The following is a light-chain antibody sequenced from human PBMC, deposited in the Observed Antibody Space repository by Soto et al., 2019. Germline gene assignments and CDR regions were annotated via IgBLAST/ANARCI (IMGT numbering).Light chain of an antibody. CDR3: QQDYTRFT. J-gene: IGKJ3*01. CDR1: QSVSSSY. CDR2: SAS. V-gene: IGKV3D-7*01. Sequence: PGERVTLSCRASQSVSSSYLTWYQQNPGQAPRLLIYSASTRATSIPARFSGSGSGTDFTLTISSLQPEAVAVYYCQQDYTRFTFGPGTKVDIK.